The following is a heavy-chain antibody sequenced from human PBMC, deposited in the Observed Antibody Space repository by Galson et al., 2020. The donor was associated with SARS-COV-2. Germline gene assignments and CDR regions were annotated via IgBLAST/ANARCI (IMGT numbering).Heavy chain of an antibody. CDR2: INHSGST. J-gene: IGHJ2*01. CDR1: GGSFSGYY. Sequence: SLTCAVYGGSFSGYYWSWIRQPPGKGLEWIGEINHSGSTNYNPSLKSRVTISVDTSKNQFSLKLSSVTAADTAVYYCARSFPNSGYYHAARYFDLWGRGTLVTVSS. D-gene: IGHD3-22*01. CDR3: ARSFPNSGYYHAARYFDL. V-gene: IGHV4-34*01.